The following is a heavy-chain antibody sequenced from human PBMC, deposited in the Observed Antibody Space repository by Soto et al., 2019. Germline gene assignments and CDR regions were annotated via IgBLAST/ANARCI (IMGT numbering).Heavy chain of an antibody. J-gene: IGHJ5*02. CDR3: AIEGGPIEYPWFDP. CDR2: INPNSGGT. V-gene: IGHV1-2*04. D-gene: IGHD1-26*01. Sequence: GASVKVSCKASGYTFTGYYMHWVRQAPGQGLEWMGWINPNSGGTNYAQKFQGWVTMTRDTSISTAYMELSRLRPDDTAVYYCAIEGGPIEYPWFDPWGQETLVTVSS. CDR1: GYTFTGYY.